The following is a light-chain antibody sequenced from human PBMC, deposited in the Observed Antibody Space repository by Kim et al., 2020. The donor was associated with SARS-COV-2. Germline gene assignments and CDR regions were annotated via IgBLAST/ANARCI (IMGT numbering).Light chain of an antibody. CDR2: KNN. V-gene: IGLV1-47*01. J-gene: IGLJ3*02. Sequence: QKVSIPCSGSNSNIGVNFVYWYQHLPGTAPRLLMSKNNQRPSGVPDRFSGFKSGTSSFLAISGLRAEDEGHYYCAAWDDSLSVRWVFGGGTQLTVL. CDR1: NSNIGVNF. CDR3: AAWDDSLSVRWV.